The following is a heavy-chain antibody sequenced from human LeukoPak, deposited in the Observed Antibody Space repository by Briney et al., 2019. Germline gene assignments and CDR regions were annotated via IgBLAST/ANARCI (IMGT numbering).Heavy chain of an antibody. CDR2: IRYDGSNK. CDR3: AKDRALYCSSTSCYFFDY. V-gene: IGHV3-30*02. CDR1: GFNFSSYG. Sequence: GGSLRLSWAASGFNFSSYGMHWVRQAPGKGLEWVAFIRYDGSNKYYADSVKGRFTISRDNSKNTLYLQMNSLGAEDTAVYYCAKDRALYCSSTSCYFFDYWGQGTLVTVSS. D-gene: IGHD2-2*01. J-gene: IGHJ4*02.